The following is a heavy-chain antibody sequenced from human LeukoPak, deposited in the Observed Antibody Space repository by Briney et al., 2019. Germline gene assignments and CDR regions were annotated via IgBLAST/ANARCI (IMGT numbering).Heavy chain of an antibody. CDR3: GRGSSWTPFDS. CDR1: GYTFTGYY. D-gene: IGHD6-13*01. Sequence: ASVKVSCKASGYTFTGYYMHWVRQAPGQGLEWMGGIIPIFGTANYAQKFQGRVTITADESTSTAYMELSSLRSEDTAVSYCGRGSSWTPFDSSGPGTLVTVSP. CDR2: IIPIFGTA. V-gene: IGHV1-69*13. J-gene: IGHJ4*02.